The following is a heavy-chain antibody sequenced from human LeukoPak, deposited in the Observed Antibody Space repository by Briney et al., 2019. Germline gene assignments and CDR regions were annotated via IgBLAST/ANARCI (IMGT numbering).Heavy chain of an antibody. J-gene: IGHJ5*02. CDR1: GFTFNSYA. CDR2: ISGSGGGT. Sequence: SGGSLRLSCAASGFTFNSYAMSWVRQAPEKGLEWVATISGSGGGTYYADSVKGRFTISRDNSKNTLYLRMNSLRAEDTAVYYCAKDRDRLAFDPWGQGTLVSVSS. D-gene: IGHD3-10*01. V-gene: IGHV3-23*01. CDR3: AKDRDRLAFDP.